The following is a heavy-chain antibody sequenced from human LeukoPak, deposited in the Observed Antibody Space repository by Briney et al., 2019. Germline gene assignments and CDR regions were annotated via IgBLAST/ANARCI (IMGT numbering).Heavy chain of an antibody. D-gene: IGHD3-22*01. CDR2: ISAYNGNT. Sequence: ASVKVSCTASGYTFTSYGISWVRQAPGQGLEWMGWISAYNGNTNYAQKLQGRVTMTTDTSTSTAYMELRSLRSDDTAVYYCARDVSYYYDSSGYYDYWGQGTLVTVSS. CDR3: ARDVSYYYDSSGYYDY. CDR1: GYTFTSYG. V-gene: IGHV1-18*01. J-gene: IGHJ4*02.